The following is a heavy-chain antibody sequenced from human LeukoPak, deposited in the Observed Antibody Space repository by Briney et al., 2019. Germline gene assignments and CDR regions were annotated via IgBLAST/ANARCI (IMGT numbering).Heavy chain of an antibody. D-gene: IGHD2-2*01. J-gene: IGHJ5*02. CDR2: IIPIFGTA. CDR3: ARGNRNRYCSSTSCYWFDP. Sequence: SVKVSCKASGGTFSSYAISWVRQAPGQGLEWMGGIIPIFGTANYAQKFQGRVTITADESTSTAYMELSSLRSEDTAVYYCARGNRNRYCSSTSCYWFDPWGQGTLVTVSS. CDR1: GGTFSSYA. V-gene: IGHV1-69*13.